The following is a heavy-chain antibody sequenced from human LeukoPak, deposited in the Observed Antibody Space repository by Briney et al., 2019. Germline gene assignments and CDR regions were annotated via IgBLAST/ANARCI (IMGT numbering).Heavy chain of an antibody. CDR1: GFTFNDYA. D-gene: IGHD3-16*01. CDR2: ISAGGGST. Sequence: GGSLRLSCAASGFTFNDYAMTWFRQAPGKGLEWVSIISAGGGSTNYADSVRGRFTISRDNSKNTLNLQMNSLRAEDTAVHFCAIRIMGPSYWGQGTLVTVSS. CDR3: AIRIMGPSY. V-gene: IGHV3-23*01. J-gene: IGHJ4*02.